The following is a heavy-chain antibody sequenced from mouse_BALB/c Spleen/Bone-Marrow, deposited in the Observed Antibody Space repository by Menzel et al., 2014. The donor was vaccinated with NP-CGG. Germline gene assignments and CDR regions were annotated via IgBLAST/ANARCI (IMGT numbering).Heavy chain of an antibody. CDR2: INPSTGYT. V-gene: IGHV1-7*01. CDR1: GYTFTSYW. CDR3: ARRCRYDGSSWFAY. Sequence: VQLQQSGAELAKPGASVKMSCKASGYTFTSYWMHWVKQRPGQGLEWIGYINPSTGYTEYNQKFKDKATLTADKSSSTAYMQLSSLTSEDSAVYYCARRCRYDGSSWFAYWGQGTLVTVSA. D-gene: IGHD2-14*01. J-gene: IGHJ3*01.